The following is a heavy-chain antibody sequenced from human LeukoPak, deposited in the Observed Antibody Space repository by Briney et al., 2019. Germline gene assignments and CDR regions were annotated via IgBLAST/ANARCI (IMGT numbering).Heavy chain of an antibody. D-gene: IGHD6-6*01. CDR3: AKDFEQLVFYFDY. CDR1: GGTFSSYA. CDR2: IRGSGGST. J-gene: IGHJ4*02. V-gene: IGHV3-23*01. Sequence: ASVKVSCKASGGTFSSYAMSWVRQAPGKGLEWISSIRGSGGSTYYANSVKGRFTISRDNSKNTLYLQMDSLRAEDTAVYYCAKDFEQLVFYFDYWGQGTLVTVSS.